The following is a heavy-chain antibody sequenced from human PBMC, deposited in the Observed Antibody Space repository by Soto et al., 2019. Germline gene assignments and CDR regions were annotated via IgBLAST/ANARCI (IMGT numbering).Heavy chain of an antibody. CDR2: ISHSGST. Sequence: SETLSLTCAVSGYSISSGYYWGWLRPPPGKGLEWIGTISHSGSTYYNPSLKSRVTISVDTSKNQFSLKLTSVTAADTAVYFCARDRGYSGSGSYYCDYWALGTLVTVSS. D-gene: IGHD3-10*01. J-gene: IGHJ4*02. CDR3: ARDRGYSGSGSYYCDY. V-gene: IGHV4-38-2*01. CDR1: GYSISSGYY.